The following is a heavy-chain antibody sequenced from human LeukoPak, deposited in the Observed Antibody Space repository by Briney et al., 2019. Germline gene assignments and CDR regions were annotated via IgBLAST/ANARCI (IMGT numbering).Heavy chain of an antibody. Sequence: PGRSLRLSCAASGFTFSSYAMHWVRQAPGKGLEWVAVISYDGSNKYYADSVKGRFTISRDNSKNTLYLQMNSLRAEDTAVYYCARDGGDIVVVPAADYYNYGMDVWGQGTTFTVSS. J-gene: IGHJ6*02. CDR2: ISYDGSNK. V-gene: IGHV3-30-3*01. CDR3: ARDGGDIVVVPAADYYNYGMDV. D-gene: IGHD2-2*01. CDR1: GFTFSSYA.